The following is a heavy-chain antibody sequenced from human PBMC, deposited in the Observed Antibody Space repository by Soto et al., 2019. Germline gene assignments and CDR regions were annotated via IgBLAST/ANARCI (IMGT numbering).Heavy chain of an antibody. J-gene: IGHJ4*02. Sequence: EVQLLESGGGLVQPGGSLRLSCSASGFIFSVYTMNWVRQAPGKGLEWVSGIYGNGGGTFYVDSVKGRFTISRDNSKNTLYLQMNSLRAEDTAVYYCAKDMQPDSRWEIDYWGQGTLVTVSS. CDR3: AKDMQPDSRWEIDY. CDR1: GFIFSVYT. D-gene: IGHD1-26*01. CDR2: IYGNGGGT. V-gene: IGHV3-23*01.